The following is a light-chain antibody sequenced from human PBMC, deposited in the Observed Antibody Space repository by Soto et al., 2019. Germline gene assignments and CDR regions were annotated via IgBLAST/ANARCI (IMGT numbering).Light chain of an antibody. CDR3: MQALQAPFT. J-gene: IGKJ3*01. CDR1: QSLLHSNGYNY. CDR2: AGS. V-gene: IGKV2-28*01. Sequence: EIVMTQSPLSLPVTAGEPASISCKSSQSLLHSNGYNYLDWYLQKPGQSPQLLIYAGSNRASGVPDRFSGSGSGTDFTLKISRVEAVDVAVYYCMQALQAPFTFGPGTKVDIK.